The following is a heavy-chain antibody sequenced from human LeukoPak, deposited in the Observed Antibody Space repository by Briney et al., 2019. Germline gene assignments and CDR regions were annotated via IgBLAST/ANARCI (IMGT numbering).Heavy chain of an antibody. Sequence: ASVKVSCKASGYTFTSYYMHWVRQAPGQGLEWMGIINPSGGSTSYAQKFQGRVTMTRDMSTSTVYMELSSLRSDDTAVYYCARSITIFGVVPTGFDYWGQGTLVTVSS. CDR2: INPSGGST. D-gene: IGHD3-3*01. CDR1: GYTFTSYY. V-gene: IGHV1-46*01. CDR3: ARSITIFGVVPTGFDY. J-gene: IGHJ4*02.